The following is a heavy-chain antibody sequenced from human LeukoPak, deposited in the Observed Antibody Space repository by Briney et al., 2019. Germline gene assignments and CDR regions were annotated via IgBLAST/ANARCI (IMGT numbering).Heavy chain of an antibody. CDR2: TYPGVSDT. D-gene: IGHD3-3*01. V-gene: IGHV5-51*01. CDR1: GYSFTSYW. CDR3: ASHTSRFLEWLLYQPVGAFDI. J-gene: IGHJ3*02. Sequence: GESLKISCKGSGYSFTSYWIGWVRQMPGKGLEWMGITYPGVSDTRYSPCFQGRVTLSADKSISTAYLQWSSLKASDTAMYYCASHTSRFLEWLLYQPVGAFDIWGQGTMVTVSS.